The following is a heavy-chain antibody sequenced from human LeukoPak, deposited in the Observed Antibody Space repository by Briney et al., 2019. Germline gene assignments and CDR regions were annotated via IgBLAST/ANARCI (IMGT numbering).Heavy chain of an antibody. J-gene: IGHJ6*03. CDR3: ARVSPPTTVTTYYYYYYMDV. Sequence: GGSLRLSCAASGFTVSSNYMSWVRQAPGKGLEWVSSISSSSSYIYYADSVKGRFTISRDNAKNSLYLQMNSLRAEDTAVYYCARVSPPTTVTTYYYYYYMDVWGKGTTVTVSS. D-gene: IGHD4-17*01. CDR1: GFTVSSNY. V-gene: IGHV3-21*01. CDR2: ISSSSSYI.